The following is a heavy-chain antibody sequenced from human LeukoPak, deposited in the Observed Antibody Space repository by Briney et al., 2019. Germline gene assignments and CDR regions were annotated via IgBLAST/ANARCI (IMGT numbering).Heavy chain of an antibody. Sequence: SETLSLTCTVSGGSISSYYWSWIRQPPGKGLEWIGYIYYSGSTNYNPSLKGRVTISVDTSKSQFSLKLSSVTAADTAVYYCARGSARDGYNYYWFDPWGQGTLVTVSS. V-gene: IGHV4-59*01. CDR3: ARGSARDGYNYYWFDP. CDR2: IYYSGST. D-gene: IGHD5-24*01. J-gene: IGHJ5*02. CDR1: GGSISSYY.